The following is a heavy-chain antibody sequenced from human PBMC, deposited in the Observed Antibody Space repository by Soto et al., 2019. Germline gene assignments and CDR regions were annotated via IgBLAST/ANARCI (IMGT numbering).Heavy chain of an antibody. J-gene: IGHJ5*02. Sequence: KVSCKASGYTFTSYWISWVRQMPGKGLEWMGRIDPSDSYTNYSPSFQGHVTISADKSISTAYLQWSSLKASDTAMYYCAIHSTGYEDSWGQGTLVTVSS. V-gene: IGHV5-10-1*01. CDR2: IDPSDSYT. CDR3: AIHSTGYEDS. D-gene: IGHD5-12*01. CDR1: GYTFTSYW.